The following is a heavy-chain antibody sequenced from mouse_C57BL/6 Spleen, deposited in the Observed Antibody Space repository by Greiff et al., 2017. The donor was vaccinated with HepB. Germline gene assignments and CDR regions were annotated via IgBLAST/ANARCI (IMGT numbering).Heavy chain of an antibody. CDR3: TRERDYEDAMDY. V-gene: IGHV5-9-1*02. J-gene: IGHJ4*01. CDR1: GFTFSSYA. Sequence: EVKVEESGEGLVKPGGSLKLSCAASGFTFSSYAMSWVRQTPEKRLEWVAYISSGGDYIYYADTVKGRFTISRDNARNTLYLQMSSLKSEDTAMYYCTRERDYEDAMDYWGQGTSVTVSS. D-gene: IGHD2-4*01. CDR2: ISSGGDYI.